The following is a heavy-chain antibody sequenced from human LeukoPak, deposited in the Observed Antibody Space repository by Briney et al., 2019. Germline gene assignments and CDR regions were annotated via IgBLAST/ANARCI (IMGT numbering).Heavy chain of an antibody. D-gene: IGHD6-6*01. V-gene: IGHV3-23*01. J-gene: IGHJ4*02. CDR2: ISGSGGRT. Sequence: GGSLRLSCAASGFTFSSYAMSWVRQAPGKGLEWVSSISGSGGRTHYADSVKGRFTISRDNSKNTLYLQMNSLRAEDTAVYYCANTMYSSSFGGYDYWGQGTLVTVSS. CDR1: GFTFSSYA. CDR3: ANTMYSSSFGGYDY.